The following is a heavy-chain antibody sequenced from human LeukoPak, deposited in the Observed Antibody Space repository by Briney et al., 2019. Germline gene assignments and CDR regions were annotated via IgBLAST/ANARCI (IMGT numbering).Heavy chain of an antibody. J-gene: IGHJ4*02. V-gene: IGHV3-33*01. D-gene: IGHD2-21*01. Sequence: GGSLRLSCAASGFIFSHYGMHWVRQAPGKGLERVAVIQNDASTENFADSVKGRFTVSRDNSKNTVFLQMNSLRVEDTAVYYCARELSQIVWGGLDYGGQGTLVSVSS. CDR1: GFIFSHYG. CDR2: IQNDASTE. CDR3: ARELSQIVWGGLDY.